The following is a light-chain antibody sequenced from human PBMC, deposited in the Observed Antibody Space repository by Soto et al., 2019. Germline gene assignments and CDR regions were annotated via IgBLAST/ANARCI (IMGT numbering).Light chain of an antibody. Sequence: QSALTQPASVSGSPGQSITISCTGTSSDVGSYNLVSWYQQHPGKAPKLMIYEGSKRPSGVSNRFSGSKSGNTASLTISGLQAEDEADYYCCSYAGFRVVFGGGTKLTVL. CDR2: EGS. CDR3: CSYAGFRVV. V-gene: IGLV2-23*01. CDR1: SSDVGSYNL. J-gene: IGLJ2*01.